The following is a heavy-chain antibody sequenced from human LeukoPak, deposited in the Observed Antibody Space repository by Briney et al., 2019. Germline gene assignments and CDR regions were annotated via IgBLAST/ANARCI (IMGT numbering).Heavy chain of an antibody. CDR2: ISSSSSYM. D-gene: IGHD3-16*01. Sequence: GGSLRLSCAASGFTFSSYSMNWVRQAPGKGLEWVSSISSSSSYMYYADSVKGRLTISRDNAKNSLYLQMNSLRAEDTAVYYCARDPFRNYFEYWGQGTLVTVSS. CDR1: GFTFSSYS. V-gene: IGHV3-21*01. CDR3: ARDPFRNYFEY. J-gene: IGHJ4*02.